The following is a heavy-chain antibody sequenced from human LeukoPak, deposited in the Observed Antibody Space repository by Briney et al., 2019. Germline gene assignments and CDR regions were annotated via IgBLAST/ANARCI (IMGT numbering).Heavy chain of an antibody. J-gene: IGHJ4*02. CDR2: ISYDGSNK. Sequence: PGGSLRLSCAASGFTFSSYAMHWVRQAPGKGLEWVAVISYDGSNKYYADSVKGRFTISRDNSKNTLYLQMNSLRVEDTAVYYCARYDFWSVIPFDYWGQGTLVIVSS. CDR3: ARYDFWSVIPFDY. V-gene: IGHV3-30-3*01. CDR1: GFTFSSYA. D-gene: IGHD3-3*01.